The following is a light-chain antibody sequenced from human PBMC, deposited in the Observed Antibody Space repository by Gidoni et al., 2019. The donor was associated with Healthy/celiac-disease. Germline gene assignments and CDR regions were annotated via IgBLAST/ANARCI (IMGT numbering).Light chain of an antibody. CDR3: AAWDDSLSGPV. Sequence: QSVLTQPPSASGTLGQRVTISCSGSSSNIGSNYVYWYQQLPGTAPKLLIYRNNQRPSGVPGRFSGSKSGTSASLAISGLRSEDEADYYCAAWDDSLSGPVFGGGTKLTVL. CDR1: SSNIGSNY. V-gene: IGLV1-47*01. CDR2: RNN. J-gene: IGLJ2*01.